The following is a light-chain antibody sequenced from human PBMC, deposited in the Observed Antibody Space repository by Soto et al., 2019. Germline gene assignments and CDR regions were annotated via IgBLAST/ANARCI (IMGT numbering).Light chain of an antibody. CDR1: SGHNTYS. J-gene: IGLJ2*01. Sequence: QSALTQPASVSGSPGQSITISCTLSSGHNTYSIAWHQQQPEKGPRFLMKLKSDGSHSRGDGIPDRFSGSSSGAERYLTISSLQSEDEADYYCQTWATGIQVFGGGTKLTVL. CDR3: QTWATGIQV. V-gene: IGLV4-69*01. CDR2: LKSDGSH.